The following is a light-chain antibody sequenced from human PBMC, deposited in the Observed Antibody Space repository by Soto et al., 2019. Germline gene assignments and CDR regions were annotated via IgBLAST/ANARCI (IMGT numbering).Light chain of an antibody. V-gene: IGKV3-20*01. CDR2: GAS. Sequence: EIVLTQSPGTLSLSPGERATLSCRASQSVSSSYLAWYQQKPGQAPSLLLYGASSRATGIPDRFSGSGSGTDFTLTISRLESEDFAVYFCQQYSSSPWTFGQGTKVEIK. J-gene: IGKJ1*01. CDR1: QSVSSSY. CDR3: QQYSSSPWT.